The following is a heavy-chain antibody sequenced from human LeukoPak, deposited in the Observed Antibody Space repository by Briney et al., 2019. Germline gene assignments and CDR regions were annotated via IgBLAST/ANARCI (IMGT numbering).Heavy chain of an antibody. Sequence: GGPLSLSFAASGFTFDDYASTWVRQAPGRGLGWFSGITWNSDSIDYADSVKGRFTISRDNAKNSLYLQMNSLRAEDMALYYCAKGGGGRLMYYYYMDVWGKGTTVTVSS. J-gene: IGHJ6*03. CDR1: GFTFDDYA. CDR2: ITWNSDSI. V-gene: IGHV3-9*03. D-gene: IGHD3-16*01. CDR3: AKGGGGRLMYYYYMDV.